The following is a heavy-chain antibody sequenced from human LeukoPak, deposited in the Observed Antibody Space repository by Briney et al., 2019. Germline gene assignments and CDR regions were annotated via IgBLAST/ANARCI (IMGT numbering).Heavy chain of an antibody. D-gene: IGHD6-13*01. J-gene: IGHJ4*02. Sequence: GASVKVSCKASGGTFSSYAISWVRQAPGQALEWMGGIIPIFGTANYAQKFQGRVTITADESTSTAYMELSSLRSEDTAVYYCARDQSGYSRGLFDYWGQGTLVTVSS. CDR1: GGTFSSYA. CDR3: ARDQSGYSRGLFDY. CDR2: IIPIFGTA. V-gene: IGHV1-69*13.